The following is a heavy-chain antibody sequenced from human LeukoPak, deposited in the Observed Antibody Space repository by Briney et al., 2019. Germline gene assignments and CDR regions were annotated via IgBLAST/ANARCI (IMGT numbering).Heavy chain of an antibody. CDR1: GFTFSNYA. CDR2: ISWNSLNI. CDR3: VKDRAHYYGSGSYFDY. D-gene: IGHD3-10*01. J-gene: IGHJ4*02. V-gene: IGHV3-9*03. Sequence: PGGSLRLSCAASGFTFSNYAMHWVRQAPGKGLEWVSGISWNSLNIVYADSVKGRFTVSRDNAKNSLYLQMNSLRPEDMALYFCVKDRAHYYGSGSYFDYWGQGTLVTVSS.